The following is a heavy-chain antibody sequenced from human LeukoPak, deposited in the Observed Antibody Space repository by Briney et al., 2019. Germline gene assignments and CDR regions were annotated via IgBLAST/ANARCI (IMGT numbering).Heavy chain of an antibody. CDR2: INPNSGGT. J-gene: IGHJ6*02. CDR3: ASDTVTYYYYGMDV. V-gene: IGHV1-2*02. D-gene: IGHD4-17*01. Sequence: ASVKVSCKASGYTFTGYYMHWVRQAPGQGLEWMGWINPNSGGTNYAQKFQGRVTMTRDTSISAAYMELSGLRSDDTAVYYCASDTVTYYYYGMDVWGQGTTVTVSS. CDR1: GYTFTGYY.